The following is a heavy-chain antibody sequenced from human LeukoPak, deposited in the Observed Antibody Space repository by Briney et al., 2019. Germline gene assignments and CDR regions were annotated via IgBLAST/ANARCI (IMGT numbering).Heavy chain of an antibody. V-gene: IGHV3-48*03. CDR2: ISSSGSTI. CDR3: ARVLGSYYDSSGDADFDY. D-gene: IGHD3-22*01. CDR1: GFTFSSYE. J-gene: IGHJ4*02. Sequence: GGSLRLSCAASGFTFSSYEMNWVRQAPGKGLEWVSYISSSGSTIYYADSVKGRFTISRDNAKNSLYLQMNSLRAEDTAVYYCARVLGSYYDSSGDADFDYWGQGTLVTVSS.